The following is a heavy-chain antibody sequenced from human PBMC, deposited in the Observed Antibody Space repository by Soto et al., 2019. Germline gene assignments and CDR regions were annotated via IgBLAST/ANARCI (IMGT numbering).Heavy chain of an antibody. CDR1: GGSISSGGYS. Sequence: SETLSLTCAVSGGSISSGGYSWSWIRQPPGKGPEWIGYIYHSGSTYYNPSLKSRVTISVDRSKNQFSLKLSSVTAADTAVYYCARKMVRGASKNYYYYYGMDVWGQGTTVTVSS. D-gene: IGHD3-10*01. V-gene: IGHV4-30-2*01. CDR3: ARKMVRGASKNYYYYYGMDV. CDR2: IYHSGST. J-gene: IGHJ6*02.